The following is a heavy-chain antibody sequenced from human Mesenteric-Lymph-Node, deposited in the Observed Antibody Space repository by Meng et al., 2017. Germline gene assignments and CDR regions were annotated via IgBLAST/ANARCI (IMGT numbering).Heavy chain of an antibody. J-gene: IGHJ4*02. CDR2: ISDSAGST. CDR3: TKGIIVVAEAAPFFDY. V-gene: IGHV3-23*01. D-gene: IGHD2-15*01. Sequence: GESLKISCAASGFTFSSYGMHWVRQAPGKGLEWVSSISDSAGSTYYADSVRGRFAISRDNSKNTLYLQMNRMRAEDTAAYYCTKGIIVVAEAAPFFDYWGQGTLVTVSS. CDR1: GFTFSSYG.